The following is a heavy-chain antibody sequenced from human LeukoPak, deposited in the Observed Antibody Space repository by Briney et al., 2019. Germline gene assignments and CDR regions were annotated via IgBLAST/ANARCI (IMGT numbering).Heavy chain of an antibody. V-gene: IGHV4-30-4*08. CDR3: ARAEPSSSTTFDY. CDR2: IYYSGST. D-gene: IGHD2-2*01. Sequence: ASETLSLTCTVSGGSISSGDYYWSWIRQPPGKGLEWIGYIYYSGSTYYNPCLKCRVTISVDTSKNQFSLKLSSVTAADTAVYYCARAEPSSSTTFDYWGQGTLVTVSS. J-gene: IGHJ4*02. CDR1: GGSISSGDYY.